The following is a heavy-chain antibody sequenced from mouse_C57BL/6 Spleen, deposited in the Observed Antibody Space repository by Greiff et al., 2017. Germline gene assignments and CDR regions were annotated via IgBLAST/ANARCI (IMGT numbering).Heavy chain of an antibody. CDR3: ARDSSGCVWYFDV. CDR2: ISSGSSTI. J-gene: IGHJ1*03. V-gene: IGHV5-17*01. D-gene: IGHD3-2*01. Sequence: EVQGVESGGGLVNPGGSLKLSCAASGFTFSDYGMHWVRQAPEKGLEWVAYISSGSSTIYYADTVKGRFTISSDNAKNTLFLQMTSLRSEDTAMYYCARDSSGCVWYFDVWGTGTTVTVSS. CDR1: GFTFSDYG.